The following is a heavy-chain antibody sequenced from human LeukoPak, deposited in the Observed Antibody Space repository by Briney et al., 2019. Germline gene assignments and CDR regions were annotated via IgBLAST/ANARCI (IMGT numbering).Heavy chain of an antibody. CDR3: ARDRCSSTSCYNYYYYGMDV. V-gene: IGHV1-69*04. CDR2: IIPILGIA. D-gene: IGHD2-2*02. J-gene: IGHJ6*02. Sequence: SVKVSCKASGGTFSSYTISWVRQAPGQGLEWMGRIIPILGIANYAQKFQGRVTITADKSTSTAYMELSSLRSEDTAVYYCARDRCSSTSCYNYYYYGMDVWGQGTTVTVSS. CDR1: GGTFSSYT.